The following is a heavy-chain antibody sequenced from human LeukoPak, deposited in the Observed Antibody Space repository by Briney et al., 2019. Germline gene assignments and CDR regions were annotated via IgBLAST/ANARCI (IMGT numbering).Heavy chain of an antibody. CDR3: AKSFGPVIAAAGTGAD. CDR2: IHPDGKNT. J-gene: IGHJ4*02. V-gene: IGHV3-74*01. Sequence: GGSLRLSCAASGFTFSSYWMDWVRQAPGKGLVWVSRIHPDGKNTAYADSVKGRFTISRDNARNTLFLQMNSLRAEDTAVYYCAKSFGPVIAAAGTGADWGQGTLVTVSS. CDR1: GFTFSSYW. D-gene: IGHD6-13*01.